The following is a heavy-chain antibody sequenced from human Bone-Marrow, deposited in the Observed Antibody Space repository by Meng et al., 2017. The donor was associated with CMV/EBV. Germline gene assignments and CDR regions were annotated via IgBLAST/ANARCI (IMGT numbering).Heavy chain of an antibody. CDR3: ASWKVARQYYYYYYGMDV. V-gene: IGHV3-11*01. Sequence: GESLKISCAASGFTFSDYYMSWIRQAPGKGLEWVSYISSSGSTIYYADSVKGRFTISRDNSKNTLYLQMNSLRAEDTAVYYCASWKVARQYYYYYYGMDVWGQGTTVTVSS. CDR1: GFTFSDYY. D-gene: IGHD5-12*01. CDR2: ISSSGSTI. J-gene: IGHJ6*02.